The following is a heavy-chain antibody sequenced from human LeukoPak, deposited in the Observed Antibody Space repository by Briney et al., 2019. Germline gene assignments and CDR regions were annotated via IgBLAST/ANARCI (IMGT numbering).Heavy chain of an antibody. V-gene: IGHV4-39*01. CDR1: GGSISSSSYY. CDR3: ARFVSIRGGIHLNYFDS. J-gene: IGHJ4*02. Sequence: SETLSLTCSVSGGSISSSSYYWGWIRQPPGKGLEWIGSIYSGGSAYYNPSLKSRVTISIDMSKKQFSLNLNSATAADSAVYYCARFVSIRGGIHLNYFDSWGQGRLVIVSS. D-gene: IGHD2-15*01. CDR2: IYSGGSA.